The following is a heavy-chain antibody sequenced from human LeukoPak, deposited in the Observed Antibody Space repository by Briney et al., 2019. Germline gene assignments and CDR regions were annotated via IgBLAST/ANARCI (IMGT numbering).Heavy chain of an antibody. D-gene: IGHD3-16*01. CDR1: GFTFSDYW. J-gene: IGHJ4*02. CDR2: INEYGTT. V-gene: IGHV3-74*03. CDR3: ARVRGGN. Sequence: GGSLRLSCAASGFTFSDYWMDWVRQPPGEGLVWISNINEYGTTTYADSVKGRFTVSRDNAKNILYLQMNSLRAEDTAVYFCARVRGGNWGQGTLVTVSS.